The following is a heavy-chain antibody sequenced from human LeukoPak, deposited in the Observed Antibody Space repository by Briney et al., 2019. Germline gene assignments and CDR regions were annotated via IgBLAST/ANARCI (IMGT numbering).Heavy chain of an antibody. Sequence: ASVKVSCKASGYTFTGYYMHWVRQAPGQGLEWMGWINPNSGGTNYAQKFQGRVTMTRDTSISTAYMELSGLRSDDTAVYYCARDRGAAAGTLSYYYYYMDVWGKGTTVTVSS. D-gene: IGHD6-13*01. CDR2: INPNSGGT. CDR3: ARDRGAAAGTLSYYYYYMDV. V-gene: IGHV1-2*02. J-gene: IGHJ6*03. CDR1: GYTFTGYY.